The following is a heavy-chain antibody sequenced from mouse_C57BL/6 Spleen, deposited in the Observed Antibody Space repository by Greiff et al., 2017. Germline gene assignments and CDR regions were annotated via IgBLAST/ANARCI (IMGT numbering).Heavy chain of an antibody. CDR2: IRNKANGYTT. CDR3: ARYAGGFAY. V-gene: IGHV7-3*01. Sequence: EVQGVESGGGLVQPGGSLSLSCAASGFTFTDSYMSWVRQPPGQALEWLGFIRNKANGYTTEYSASVKGRFTIANDNSQSILYLQMNALRAEDSATYYCARYAGGFAYWGQGTLVTVSA. CDR1: GFTFTDSY. J-gene: IGHJ3*01.